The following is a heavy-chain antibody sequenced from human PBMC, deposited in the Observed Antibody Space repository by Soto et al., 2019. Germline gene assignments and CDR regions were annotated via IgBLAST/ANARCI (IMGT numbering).Heavy chain of an antibody. J-gene: IGHJ4*02. CDR1: GFTFRTSE. Sequence: GGSLRLSCAASGFTFRTSELSWVRQAPGKGLEWVSYISSSGTTIHYADSVKGRFTISRDNAKNSLYLQMNSLRAADTAVYYCARWELLTGFDYWGQGTLVTVSS. CDR3: ARWELLTGFDY. CDR2: ISSSGTTI. V-gene: IGHV3-48*03. D-gene: IGHD1-26*01.